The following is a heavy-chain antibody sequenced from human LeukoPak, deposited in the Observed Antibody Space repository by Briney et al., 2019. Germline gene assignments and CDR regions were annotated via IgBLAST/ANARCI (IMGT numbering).Heavy chain of an antibody. J-gene: IGHJ4*02. V-gene: IGHV3-30*18. CDR1: GFTFSSYG. CDR2: ISYDGSNK. CDR3: AKDQREYSSGWYDPYFDY. D-gene: IGHD6-19*01. Sequence: PGGSLRLSCAASGFTFSSYGMHWVRQAPGKGLEWVAVISYDGSNKYYADSVKGRFTISRDNSKNTLYLQMNSLRAEDTAVYYCAKDQREYSSGWYDPYFDYWGQGTLVTVSS.